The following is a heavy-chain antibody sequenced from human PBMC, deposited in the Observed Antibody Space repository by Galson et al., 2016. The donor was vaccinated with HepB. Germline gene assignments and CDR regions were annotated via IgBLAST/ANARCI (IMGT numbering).Heavy chain of an antibody. CDR3: AREIYYGSGSYMDV. CDR2: IYYSGST. D-gene: IGHD3-10*01. J-gene: IGHJ6*03. Sequence: TLSLTCTVSGGSFNSGGYYWSWIRQHPGKGLEWIGYIYYSGSTYYNPSLKSRVTISVDTSKNQFSLKLSSVTAADTAVYYCAREIYYGSGSYMDVWGQGTTVTVSS. CDR1: GGSFNSGGYY. V-gene: IGHV4-31*03.